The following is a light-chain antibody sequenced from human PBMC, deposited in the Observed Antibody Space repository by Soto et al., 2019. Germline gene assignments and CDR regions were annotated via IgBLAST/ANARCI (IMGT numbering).Light chain of an antibody. CDR3: ETWDSNIRV. CDR2: LEGSGSY. CDR1: SGHSSYI. J-gene: IGLJ2*01. Sequence: QPVLTQSSSASASLGSSVKLTCTLSSGHSSYIIAWHQQQPGKAPRYLMKLEGSGSYNQGSGVPDRFSGSSSGADRYLTISHLQSEDEADYYCETWDSNIRVFGGGTKVTVL. V-gene: IGLV4-60*03.